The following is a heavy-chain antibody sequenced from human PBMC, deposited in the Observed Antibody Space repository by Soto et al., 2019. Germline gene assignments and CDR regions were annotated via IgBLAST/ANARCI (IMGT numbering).Heavy chain of an antibody. J-gene: IGHJ5*02. V-gene: IGHV1-18*01. Sequence: WASVKVSCKASGYTFTSYGISWVRQAPGQGLEWMGWISAYNGNTNYAQKLQGRVTMTTDASTSTAYMELRSLRSDDTAVYYCARDHCIAAAGCWFDPWGQGTLVTAPQ. D-gene: IGHD6-13*01. CDR3: ARDHCIAAAGCWFDP. CDR2: ISAYNGNT. CDR1: GYTFTSYG.